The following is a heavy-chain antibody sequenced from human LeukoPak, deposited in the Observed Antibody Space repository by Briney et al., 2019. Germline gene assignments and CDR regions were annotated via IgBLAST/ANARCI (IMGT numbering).Heavy chain of an antibody. CDR2: IYPSDSDT. Sequence: GESLKISCKGFGEGSGDTFTYYWIAWVRKRPGKGLEWMGIIYPSDSDTIYSPSSQGQVTISADKSIRTAYLEWSSLNASDTAMYYCARRSADAFDIWGQGTMVTVSS. V-gene: IGHV5-51*01. CDR3: ARRSADAFDI. J-gene: IGHJ3*02. CDR1: GDTFTYYW.